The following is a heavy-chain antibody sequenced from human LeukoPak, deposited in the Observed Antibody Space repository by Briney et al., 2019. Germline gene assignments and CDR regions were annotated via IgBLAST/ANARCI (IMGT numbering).Heavy chain of an antibody. CDR1: GGSISSSSYY. CDR2: NYYAGGT. CDR3: ARGFGESEYYYYGMDV. D-gene: IGHD3-10*01. V-gene: IGHV4-39*01. Sequence: KASETLSLICTVSGGSISSSSYYWGWIRQPPGRGLDWIGTNYYAGGTYYNPSLKGRVTISVDTSKNQFSLRLSSVTAADTAVYYCARGFGESEYYYYGMDVWGQGTTVTVSS. J-gene: IGHJ6*02.